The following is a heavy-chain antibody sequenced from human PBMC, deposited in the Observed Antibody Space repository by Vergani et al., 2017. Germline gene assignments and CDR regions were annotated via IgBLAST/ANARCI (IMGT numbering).Heavy chain of an antibody. CDR2: INPSGGST. CDR3: AREKSMTTVTTYAFDI. V-gene: IGHV1-46*01. J-gene: IGHJ3*02. CDR1: GYTFTSYY. Sequence: QVQLVQSGAEVKKPGASVKVSCKASGYTFTSYYMHWVRQAPGQGLEWMGIINPSGGSTSYAQKFQGRVTMTRDTSTSTVYMELSSLRSEDTAVYYCAREKSMTTVTTYAFDIWGQGTMVTVSS. D-gene: IGHD4-17*01.